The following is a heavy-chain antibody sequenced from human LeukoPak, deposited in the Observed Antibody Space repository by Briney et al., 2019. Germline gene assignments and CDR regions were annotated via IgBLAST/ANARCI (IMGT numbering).Heavy chain of an antibody. CDR3: ARGGWGSFDY. CDR2: IYYSGTT. Sequence: SSETLSLTCTVSGGSISGYYWSWIRQPPGKGLEWIAFIYYSGTTNYNPSLKSRVSISLDTSKNQLSLTLISVTTADTAVYYCARGGWGSFDYWGQGTLVTVSS. D-gene: IGHD1-26*01. J-gene: IGHJ4*02. CDR1: GGSISGYY. V-gene: IGHV4-59*01.